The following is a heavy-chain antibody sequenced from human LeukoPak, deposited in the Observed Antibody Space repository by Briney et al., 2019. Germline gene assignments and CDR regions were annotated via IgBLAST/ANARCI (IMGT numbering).Heavy chain of an antibody. Sequence: ASVKVSCKASGYTFTNYGISWVPQAPGQRLEWVVWISAYNSNTVYAQKLQARVTMSTDTSTSTAYMELRSLTSNDTAVYYCAKDVWSSSETIDFDSWGQGTLVTVSS. V-gene: IGHV1-18*01. CDR2: ISAYNSNT. CDR3: AKDVWSSSETIDFDS. CDR1: GYTFTNYG. D-gene: IGHD2-2*01. J-gene: IGHJ4*02.